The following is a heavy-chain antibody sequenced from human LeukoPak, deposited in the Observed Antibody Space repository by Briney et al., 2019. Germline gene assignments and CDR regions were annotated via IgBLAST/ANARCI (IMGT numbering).Heavy chain of an antibody. D-gene: IGHD3-22*01. CDR1: GGSISSYY. J-gene: IGHJ3*02. CDR3: ARDSRFGGYYDSSGYYGGGDAFDI. CDR2: IYYSGST. V-gene: IGHV4-59*01. Sequence: SETLSLTCTVSGGSISSYYWSWIRQPPGKGLEWIEYIYYSGSTNYNPSLKSRVTISVGTSKNQFSLKLSSVTAADTAVYYCARDSRFGGYYDSSGYYGGGDAFDIWGQGTMVTVSS.